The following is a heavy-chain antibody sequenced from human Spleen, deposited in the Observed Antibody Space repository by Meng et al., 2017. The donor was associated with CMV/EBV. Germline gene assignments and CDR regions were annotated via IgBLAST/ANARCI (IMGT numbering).Heavy chain of an antibody. D-gene: IGHD2-2*01. CDR3: ARGVVPTNYYYGMDV. CDR2: ISSSSSYI. CDR1: GFTFSSYS. J-gene: IGHJ6*02. Sequence: LSLTCAASGFTFSSYSLNWVRQAPGKGLEWVSSISSSSSYIYYADSVKGRFTISRDNAKNSLYLQMNSLRAEDTAVYYCARGVVPTNYYYGMDVWGQGTTVTVSS. V-gene: IGHV3-21*01.